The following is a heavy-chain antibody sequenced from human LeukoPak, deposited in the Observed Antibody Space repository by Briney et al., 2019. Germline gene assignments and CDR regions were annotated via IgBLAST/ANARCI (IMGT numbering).Heavy chain of an antibody. V-gene: IGHV4-61*02. D-gene: IGHD2-2*01. CDR1: VDSISSGSYY. Sequence: TLSLTCTVSVDSISSGSYYCSWSRQPGGEGLEWIGRIYTSGSTNYNPSLKSQVTISVDTSKKQLSMKLSSVTAADTAVYYCASGSILTRFDAFDIWGQGTMVTVSS. J-gene: IGHJ3*02. CDR3: ASGSILTRFDAFDI. CDR2: IYTSGST.